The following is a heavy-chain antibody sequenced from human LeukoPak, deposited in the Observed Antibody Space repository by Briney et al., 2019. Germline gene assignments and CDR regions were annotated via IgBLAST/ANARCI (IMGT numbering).Heavy chain of an antibody. Sequence: ASVKVSCKSSGYTFTSYGISWVRQAPGRGLEWMAWISTAGGDAIYTHQLHDRLTVTRDSSTNTVYMELRSPRSDDTGVYCCGKDNLPWFGEPQNQVFFGCWFHPWGQGTLGTVSP. CDR1: GYTFTSYG. V-gene: IGHV1-18*01. CDR2: ISTAGGDA. J-gene: IGHJ5*02. CDR3: GKDNLPWFGEPQNQVFFGCWFHP. D-gene: IGHD3-10*01.